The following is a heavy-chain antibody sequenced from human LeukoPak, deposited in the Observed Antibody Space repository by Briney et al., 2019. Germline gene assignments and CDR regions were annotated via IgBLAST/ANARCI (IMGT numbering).Heavy chain of an antibody. CDR1: GFIFSDSN. Sequence: PGGSLRLSCAASGFIFSDSNMNWVRQTPGKGLEWISYIGRGSGTMYADSVKGRFTIARANTRKSLFLHLNGLRGEDTGVYHCVVEVVVAGNRIDYWGQGIQVTVSS. V-gene: IGHV3-48*04. CDR2: IGRGSGT. D-gene: IGHD2-21*01. J-gene: IGHJ4*02. CDR3: VVEVVVAGNRIDY.